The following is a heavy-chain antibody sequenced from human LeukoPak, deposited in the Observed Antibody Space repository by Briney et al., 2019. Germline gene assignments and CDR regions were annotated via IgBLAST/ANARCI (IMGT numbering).Heavy chain of an antibody. J-gene: IGHJ4*02. CDR1: GFTFSHYW. D-gene: IGHD3-10*01. CDR3: VRDYNYGSGSLYSYYDY. Sequence: GGSLRLSCAASGFTFSHYWMHWVRQAPGKGLVWVSHINTDGSSRTYADSVKGRFTISRDNAKNTLYPQMNSLRADDTAVYYCVRDYNYGSGSLYSYYDYWGQGALVTVTS. V-gene: IGHV3-74*01. CDR2: INTDGSSR.